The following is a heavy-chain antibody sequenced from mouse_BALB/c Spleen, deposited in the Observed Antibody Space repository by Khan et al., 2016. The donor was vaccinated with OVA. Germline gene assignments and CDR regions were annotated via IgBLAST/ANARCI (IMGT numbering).Heavy chain of an antibody. CDR3: TRGAGGSRFAY. V-gene: IGHV1S137*01. CDR1: GYTFTDFT. J-gene: IGHJ3*01. CDR2: ISTYYGDV. D-gene: IGHD1-1*02. Sequence: QVQLKESGAELVRPGVSVKISCKGSGYTFTDFTIHWVKQSHALSLEWIGVISTYYGDVTYNQKFKGKATMTVDKSSSTTYMELARLTSEDSAIYYCTRGAGGSRFAYGVQGTLVTVSA.